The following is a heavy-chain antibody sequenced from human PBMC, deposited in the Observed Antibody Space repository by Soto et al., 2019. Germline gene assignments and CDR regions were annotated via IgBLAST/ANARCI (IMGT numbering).Heavy chain of an antibody. J-gene: IGHJ3*02. D-gene: IGHD3-16*01. V-gene: IGHV4-34*01. Sequence: PSETLSLTYAVYGGSFNGYYWGWIPQPPGKGLEGIGEINHSGSNNSHPYLTSRVTISVDKSKTQFSMKLSYVTAADTAVYHCARVGGMIDALDIWGNGTMVT. CDR3: ARVGGMIDALDI. CDR2: INHSGSN. CDR1: GGSFNGYY.